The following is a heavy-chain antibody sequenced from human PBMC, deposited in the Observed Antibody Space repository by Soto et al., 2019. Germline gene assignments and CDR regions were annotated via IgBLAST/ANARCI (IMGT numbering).Heavy chain of an antibody. Sequence: EVQLVESGGGLVQPGGSLRLSCAASGFTFRDHWMHWVRQAPGKGLVWVSRINSDGSTTTYADSVKGRFTISRDNAKSTLDLQLNSLRGEDTALYYCARSYSSGPDYWGQGTLVTVCS. J-gene: IGHJ4*02. CDR3: ARSYSSGPDY. V-gene: IGHV3-74*01. D-gene: IGHD6-19*01. CDR1: GFTFRDHW. CDR2: INSDGSTT.